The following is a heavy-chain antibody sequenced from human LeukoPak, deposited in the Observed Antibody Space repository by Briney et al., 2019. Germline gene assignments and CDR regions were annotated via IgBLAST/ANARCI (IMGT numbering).Heavy chain of an antibody. Sequence: GGSLRLSSAASGFTLSRYAMHWIRQAPGKGLEWVAVISDDGSQKYYADSVKGRFTISRDNSKNTLYLQMSSLRVDDTAVYYCARADSNSWHTFNYWGQGTLVTVSS. CDR3: ARADSNSWHTFNY. CDR2: ISDDGSQK. V-gene: IGHV3-30-3*01. CDR1: GFTLSRYA. J-gene: IGHJ4*02. D-gene: IGHD6-13*01.